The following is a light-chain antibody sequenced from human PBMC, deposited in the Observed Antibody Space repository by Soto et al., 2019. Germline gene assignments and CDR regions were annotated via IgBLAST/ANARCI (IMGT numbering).Light chain of an antibody. CDR2: GAS. J-gene: IGKJ5*01. Sequence: EIVMTQSPATLSVPPGERATLSCRASQSVSSNLAWYQQKPGQAPRLLIYGASTRATGILARFSGSGSGTEFTLTISSIQSEDFTTYYCQQYNSWPPYTFGQGTRLEIK. V-gene: IGKV3-15*01. CDR1: QSVSSN. CDR3: QQYNSWPPYT.